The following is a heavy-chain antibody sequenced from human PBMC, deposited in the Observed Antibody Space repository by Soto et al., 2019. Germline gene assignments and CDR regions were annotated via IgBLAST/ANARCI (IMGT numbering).Heavy chain of an antibody. J-gene: IGHJ4*02. CDR1: CYTFTSYG. CDR3: ARDWSRYYDSSGLMWFY. CDR2: ISAHNGDT. V-gene: IGHV1-18*01. D-gene: IGHD3-22*01. Sequence: SVEVSFKASCYTFTSYGISWVRQAPGQGLEWVGWISAHNGDTRYAQNLQGRITMTTDTFTNTAYMELTSLTSDDTAVYYCARDWSRYYDSSGLMWFYWGQGTLVTVSS.